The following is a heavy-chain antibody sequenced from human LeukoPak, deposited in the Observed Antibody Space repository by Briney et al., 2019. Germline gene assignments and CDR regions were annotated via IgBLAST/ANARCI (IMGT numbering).Heavy chain of an antibody. CDR3: ARPYYDILTGYYMTQYYFDY. Sequence: GGSLRLSCAASGFTFNNYWMSWVRQAPGKGLEWVANIKQDGSEKYYVDSVKGRFTISRDNAKNSLYLQMNSLRAEDTAVYYCARPYYDILTGYYMTQYYFDYWGQGTLVTVSS. CDR2: IKQDGSEK. V-gene: IGHV3-7*01. D-gene: IGHD3-9*01. J-gene: IGHJ4*02. CDR1: GFTFNNYW.